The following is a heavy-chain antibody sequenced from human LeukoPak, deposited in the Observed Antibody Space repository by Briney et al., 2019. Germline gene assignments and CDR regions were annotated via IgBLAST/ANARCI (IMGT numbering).Heavy chain of an antibody. D-gene: IGHD2-21*02. CDR2: IDPSDSYT. CDR1: GYSFTSYW. CDR3: ARLRFDGDCYVT. V-gene: IGHV5-10-1*01. J-gene: IGHJ5*02. Sequence: RGESLKISCKGPGYSFTSYWISWVRQMPGKGLEWMGRIDPSDSYTNYSPSFQGHVTISADKSISTAYLQWSSLKASDTAMYYCARLRFDGDCYVTWGQGTLVTVSS.